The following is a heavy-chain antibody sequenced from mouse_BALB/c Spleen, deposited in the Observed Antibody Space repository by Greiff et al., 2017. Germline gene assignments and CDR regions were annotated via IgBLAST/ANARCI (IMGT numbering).Heavy chain of an antibody. D-gene: IGHD6-5*01. Sequence: QVQLQQPGAELVKPGASVKLSCKASGYTFTSYWMHWVKQRPGQGLEWIGEIDPSDSYTNYNQKFKGKATLTVDKSSSTAYMQLSSLTSEDSAVYYCVKGAYEYWGQGTTLTVSS. CDR2: IDPSDSYT. CDR3: VKGAYEY. J-gene: IGHJ2*01. V-gene: IGHV1-69*02. CDR1: GYTFTSYW.